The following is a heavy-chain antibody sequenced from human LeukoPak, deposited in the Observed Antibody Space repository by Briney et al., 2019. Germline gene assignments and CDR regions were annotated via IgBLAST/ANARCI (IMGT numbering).Heavy chain of an antibody. D-gene: IGHD2-2*01. J-gene: IGHJ5*02. V-gene: IGHV6-1*01. CDR3: ARRLTQYDCFDP. CDR2: TYYRSTWYN. CDR1: GDIVSSNSVT. Sequence: SQTLSLTCAISGDIVSSNSVTWNWIRQSPSRGLEWLGRTYYRSTWYNDYAVSVRGRITVNPDTSKNQFSMHLNSVTPEDTAVYYCARRLTQYDCFDPWGQGILVTVSS.